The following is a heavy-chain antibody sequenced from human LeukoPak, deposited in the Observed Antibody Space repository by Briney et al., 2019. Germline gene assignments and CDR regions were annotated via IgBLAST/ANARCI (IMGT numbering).Heavy chain of an antibody. CDR3: ARRWPY. J-gene: IGHJ4*02. V-gene: IGHV3-48*03. Sequence: RPGGSLRLSCVASGFTISSYEMNWVRQAPGKGLEWVSYISSSGTTIYYADSVKGRFTISRDSAKNSLYLQMNSLRGEDTAVYYCARRWPYWGQGPLVTVSS. CDR2: ISSSGTTI. CDR1: GFTISSYE. D-gene: IGHD4-23*01.